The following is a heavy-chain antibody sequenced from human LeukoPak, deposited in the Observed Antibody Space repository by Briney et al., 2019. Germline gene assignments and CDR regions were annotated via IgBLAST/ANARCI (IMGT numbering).Heavy chain of an antibody. CDR3: ARVPLGLLSPFDY. CDR2: INPSGGST. D-gene: IGHD3-22*01. J-gene: IGHJ4*02. Sequence: ASVKVSCKASGYTFTSYYIHWVRQAPGQGLEWMGIINPSGGSTTYAQKFQDRVTMTGDTSTSTVYMELSSLRSEDTAVYYCARVPLGLLSPFDYWGQGTLVTVSS. V-gene: IGHV1-46*01. CDR1: GYTFTSYY.